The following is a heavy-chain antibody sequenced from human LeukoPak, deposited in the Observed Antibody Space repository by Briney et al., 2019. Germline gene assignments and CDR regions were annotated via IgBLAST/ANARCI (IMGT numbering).Heavy chain of an antibody. CDR2: IIPIFGTA. J-gene: IGHJ6*03. CDR3: ARREERRPSPNHSYMDV. V-gene: IGHV1-69*05. Sequence: SVKVSCKASGYTFTGYYMHWVRQAPGQGLEWMGGIIPIFGTANYAQKFQGRVTITTDESTSTAYMELSSLRSEDTAVYYCARREERRPSPNHSYMDVWGKGTTVTVSS. CDR1: GYTFTGYY. D-gene: IGHD5-24*01.